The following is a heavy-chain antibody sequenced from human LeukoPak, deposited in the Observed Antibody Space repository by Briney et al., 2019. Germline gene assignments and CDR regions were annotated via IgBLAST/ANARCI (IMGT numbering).Heavy chain of an antibody. V-gene: IGHV1-2*06. J-gene: IGHJ6*03. Sequence: GASVKVSCKXSGYTFTGYYMHWVRQAPGQGLEWMGRINPNSGGTNYAQKFQGRVTMTRDTSISTAYMELSRLRSDDTAVYYCARGYCSGGSCYSRYYYYYMDVWAKGPRSPSP. CDR1: GYTFTGYY. CDR3: ARGYCSGGSCYSRYYYYYMDV. CDR2: INPNSGGT. D-gene: IGHD2-15*01.